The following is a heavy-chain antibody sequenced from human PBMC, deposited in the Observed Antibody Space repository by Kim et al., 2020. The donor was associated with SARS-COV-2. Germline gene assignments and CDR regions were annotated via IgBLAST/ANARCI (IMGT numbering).Heavy chain of an antibody. Sequence: SPSLKRRVTMSVDTSKNQFSLKLSSVTAVDTAVYYCASVDGSGSYAYFDYWGQGTLVTVSS. CDR3: ASVDGSGSYAYFDY. V-gene: IGHV4-28*01. D-gene: IGHD3-10*01. J-gene: IGHJ4*02.